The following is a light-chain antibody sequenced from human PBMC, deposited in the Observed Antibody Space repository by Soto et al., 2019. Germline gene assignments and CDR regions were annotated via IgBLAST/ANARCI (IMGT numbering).Light chain of an antibody. J-gene: IGKJ5*01. Sequence: AIQLTQSPSSLSASVGDRVTITCRASQGISSALAWYPQKPGKAPNLVIYDASTLESGVPSRFSGSGSGTDFTLTISSLQPEDFATYYCQQFKTYPITFGQGTRLDIK. CDR3: QQFKTYPIT. CDR2: DAS. V-gene: IGKV1-13*02. CDR1: QGISSA.